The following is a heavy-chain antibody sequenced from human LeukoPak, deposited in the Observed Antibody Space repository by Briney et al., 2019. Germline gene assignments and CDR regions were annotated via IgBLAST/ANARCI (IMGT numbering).Heavy chain of an antibody. V-gene: IGHV3-23*01. J-gene: IGHJ4*02. CDR1: GFTFSSYA. CDR3: AKDQEAVYYFDY. CDR2: ISGSGGST. Sequence: PGGSLRLSCAASGFTFSSYAMSWVRQAPGKGLEWVSAISGSGGSTYYADSVKSRFTISRDNSKNTLYLQMNSLRAEDTAVYYCAKDQEAVYYFDYWGQGTLVTVSS. D-gene: IGHD6-19*01.